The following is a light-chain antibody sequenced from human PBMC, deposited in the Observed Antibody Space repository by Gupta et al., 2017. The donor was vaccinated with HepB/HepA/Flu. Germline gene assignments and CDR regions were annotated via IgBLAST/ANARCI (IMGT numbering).Light chain of an antibody. CDR2: SNN. CDR1: SSNIGSNT. J-gene: IGLJ2*01. Sequence: QSVLTQPPSASGTPGPRVTIPCSGSSSNIGSNTVNWYQQLPGTAPKLLIYSNNQRPSGVPERFSGSKSGTSASRAISGLQSEDEADYYCAAWDDSLNGVVFGGGTKLTVL. V-gene: IGLV1-44*01. CDR3: AAWDDSLNGVV.